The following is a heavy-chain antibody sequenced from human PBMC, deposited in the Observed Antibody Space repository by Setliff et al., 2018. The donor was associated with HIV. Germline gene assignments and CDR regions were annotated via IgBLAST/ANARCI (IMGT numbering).Heavy chain of an antibody. Sequence: PGGSLRLSCAASGFTFSKYFMNWVRQTPGKGLEWVSSISGSSSYWKYADSVKGRFTISRDNAKNSLYLQMNSLRAEDTAMYYCARDKGPPPVVHLDYWGQGTLVTVSS. V-gene: IGHV3-21*04. D-gene: IGHD3-10*02. CDR1: GFTFSKYF. J-gene: IGHJ4*02. CDR3: ARDKGPPPVVHLDY. CDR2: ISGSSSYW.